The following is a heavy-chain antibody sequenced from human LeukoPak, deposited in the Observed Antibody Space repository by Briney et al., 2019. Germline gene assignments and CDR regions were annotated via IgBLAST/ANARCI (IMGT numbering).Heavy chain of an antibody. D-gene: IGHD3-3*01. V-gene: IGHV1-69*04. J-gene: IGHJ4*02. Sequence: SVKVSCKASGGTFSSYTISWVRQAPGQRPEWMGRIIPILGIANYAQKFKGRVTITADKSTSTAYMELSSLRSEDTAVYYCARDGYDFWSGPSYFDYWGQGTLVTVSS. CDR1: GGTFSSYT. CDR3: ARDGYDFWSGPSYFDY. CDR2: IIPILGIA.